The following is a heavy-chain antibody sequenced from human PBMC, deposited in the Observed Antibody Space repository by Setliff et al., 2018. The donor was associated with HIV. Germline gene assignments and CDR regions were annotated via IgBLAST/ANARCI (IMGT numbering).Heavy chain of an antibody. J-gene: IGHJ4*02. V-gene: IGHV1-8*02. CDR3: ARGTAPRPASVLEFLEWLHRPHTIDY. CDR2: MNPNNGNT. Sequence: ASVKVSCKASGYNFTDYDINWVRQATGQGLEWMGWMNPNNGNTGYAEKFQGRVTMTRDTSISTAYMELSSLRSDDTAVYCCARGTAPRPASVLEFLEWLHRPHTIDYWGQGTLVTVSS. CDR1: GYNFTDYD. D-gene: IGHD3-3*02.